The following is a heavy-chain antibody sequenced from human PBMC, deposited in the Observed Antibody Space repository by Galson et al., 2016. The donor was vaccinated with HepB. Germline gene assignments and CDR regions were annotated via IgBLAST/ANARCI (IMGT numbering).Heavy chain of an antibody. Sequence: QSGAEVKEPGESLRISCKGSGYSFSSYWITWVRQRPGKGLEWIGRVDPGDSYGNYSPSSQGHVTISADKSISPASLQWTNLKASDTAMYYCARHRGRHGYNDFDYWGQGTLVTVSS. J-gene: IGHJ4*02. CDR2: VDPGDSYG. CDR1: GYSFSSYW. CDR3: ARHRGRHGYNDFDY. V-gene: IGHV5-10-1*01. D-gene: IGHD5-24*01.